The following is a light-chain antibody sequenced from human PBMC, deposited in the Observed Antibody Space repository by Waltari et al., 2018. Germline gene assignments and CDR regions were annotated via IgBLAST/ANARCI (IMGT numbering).Light chain of an antibody. Sequence: QSALTQPASVSGSPGQSITISCTGTSSDVGASNYVSWYQPQPGKDPKLMIYDVTQLPSWVSGRFSVSKSGNTASLTISGLQAEDEAEYYCSSYISGVTLYVFGTGTKVTVL. J-gene: IGLJ1*01. CDR2: DVT. CDR1: SSDVGASNY. CDR3: SSYISGVTLYV. V-gene: IGLV2-14*03.